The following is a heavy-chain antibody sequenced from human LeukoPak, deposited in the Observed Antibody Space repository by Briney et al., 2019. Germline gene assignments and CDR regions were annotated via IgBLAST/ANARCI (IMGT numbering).Heavy chain of an antibody. J-gene: IGHJ2*01. CDR1: GFTFSSYA. CDR2: ISGSGGNT. V-gene: IGHV3-23*01. CDR3: ARGWYFDL. Sequence: PGRSLRLSCAASGFTFSSYAMSWVRQAPGKGLEWVSAISGSGGNTYYADSVKGRFTISRDNSKNTLYLQVNSLRAEDTAVYYCARGWYFDLWGRGTLVTASS.